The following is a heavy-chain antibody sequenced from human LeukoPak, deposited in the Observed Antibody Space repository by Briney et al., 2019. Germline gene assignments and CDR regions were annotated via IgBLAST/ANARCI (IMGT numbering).Heavy chain of an antibody. J-gene: IGHJ4*02. Sequence: SETLSLTCTVSGGSISSYYWSWIRQPAGKGLEWIGRIYTCGSTNYNPSLKSRVTMSVDTSKNQFSLKLGSVTAADTAVYYCSLAAADNFDYWGQGTLVTVSS. CDR3: SLAAADNFDY. CDR1: GGSISSYY. CDR2: IYTCGST. V-gene: IGHV4-4*07. D-gene: IGHD6-13*01.